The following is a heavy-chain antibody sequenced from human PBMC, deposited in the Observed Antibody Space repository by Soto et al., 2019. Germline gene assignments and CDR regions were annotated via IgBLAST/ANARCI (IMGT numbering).Heavy chain of an antibody. Sequence: QPQLVQSGAEVKKPGASVTVSCKASGYTFTSYGISWVRQAPGQGLEWMGWVSAYNGDTNYAQNFQGRVTMTTDTSTSTAYMDLRSLRSDDTATYYCARDRGYCANGVCFRYDYWGQGTLVTDSS. J-gene: IGHJ4*02. CDR2: VSAYNGDT. D-gene: IGHD2-8*01. CDR1: GYTFTSYG. CDR3: ARDRGYCANGVCFRYDY. V-gene: IGHV1-18*01.